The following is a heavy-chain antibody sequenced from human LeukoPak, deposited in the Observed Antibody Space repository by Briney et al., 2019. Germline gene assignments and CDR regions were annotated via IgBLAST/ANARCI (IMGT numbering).Heavy chain of an antibody. V-gene: IGHV3-30*19. CDR2: ISNDGNSQ. J-gene: IGHJ3*02. D-gene: IGHD3-22*01. CDR1: GFTFGTYG. CDR3: ARRGYYSDAFDI. Sequence: GGSLRLSCAASGFTFGTYGMYWVRQAPGKGLEGVAFISNDGNSQYYADSVNGRFTISRDNSKITLFLQMNSLRPEDTAVYYCARRGYYSDAFDIWGQGTMVTVSS.